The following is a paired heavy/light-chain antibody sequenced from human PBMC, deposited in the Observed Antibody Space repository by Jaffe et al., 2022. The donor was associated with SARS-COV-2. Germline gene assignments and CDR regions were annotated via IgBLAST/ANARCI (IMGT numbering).Heavy chain of an antibody. Sequence: QVQMVQSGTEVKKPGASVRFSCWTSGYSFTSYFIHWVRQAPGQGLEWMAVIDPSGGSTTHSQKFLGRVTMTRDTSTNTVHLDLTWLGPDDTAVYYCARDSGYCGGGYCARTVFTGRKYHFDFWGQGTQLTVSS. J-gene: IGHJ4*02. CDR3: ARDSGYCGGGYCARTVFTGRKYHFDF. CDR1: GYSFTSYF. D-gene: IGHD2-21*01. CDR2: IDPSGGST. V-gene: IGHV1-46*01.
Light chain of an antibody. Sequence: ELVLTQSPATLSLSPGDRATLSCGASQPITNNYLAWYQQKPGLAPRLLIHDASFRATGIPARFSGSGSGTDFTLTISRLEPDDFAVYYCQHYGDSVSFGGGTKVEIK. CDR1: QPITNNY. CDR3: QHYGDSVS. CDR2: DAS. J-gene: IGKJ4*02. V-gene: IGKV3D-20*01.